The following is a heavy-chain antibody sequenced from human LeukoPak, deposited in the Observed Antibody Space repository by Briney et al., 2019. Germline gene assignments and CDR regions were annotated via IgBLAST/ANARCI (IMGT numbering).Heavy chain of an antibody. D-gene: IGHD3-10*01. J-gene: IGHJ4*02. CDR3: ARLGSTMLRGLIIKY. V-gene: IGHV4-39*01. CDR1: GGSIISSTYY. Sequence: PSETLSLTCTVPGGSIISSTYYWGWIRQPPGKGLEWIGTIYYSGSTYYNPSLNSGSTYYNPSLKSRVTISADTSKNQFSLKLSSVTAADTAVYYCARLGSTMLRGLIIKYWGQGTLVTVSS. CDR2: IYYSGSTYYNPSLNSGST.